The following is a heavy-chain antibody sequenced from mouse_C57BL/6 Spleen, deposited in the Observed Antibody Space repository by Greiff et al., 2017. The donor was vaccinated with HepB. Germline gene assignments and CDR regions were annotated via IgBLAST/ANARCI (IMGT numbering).Heavy chain of an antibody. V-gene: IGHV1-7*01. CDR3: ARDYYGSSLYFDY. J-gene: IGHJ2*01. D-gene: IGHD1-1*01. CDR1: GYTFTSYL. CDR2: INPSSGYT. Sequence: VKLVESGAELAKPGASVKLSCKASGYTFTSYLMHWVKQRPGQGLEWIGYINPSSGYTKYNQKFKDKATLTADKSSSTAYMQLSSLTYEDSAVYYCARDYYGSSLYFDYWGQGTTLTVSS.